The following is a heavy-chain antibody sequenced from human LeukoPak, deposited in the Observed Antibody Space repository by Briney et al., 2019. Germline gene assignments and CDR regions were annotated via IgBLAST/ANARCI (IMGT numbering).Heavy chain of an antibody. V-gene: IGHV3-23*01. CDR1: GFTFSSYA. CDR2: ISGSGGST. J-gene: IGHJ4*02. Sequence: GGSLRLSCAASGFTFSSYAMSWVRQAPGKGLEWVSAISGSGGSTYYADSVKGRFTISRDNSKNTLFLQMNNLRVEDTAVYYCARGPTPPEKPDTSFAYWGQGTLVTVSS. D-gene: IGHD5-18*01. CDR3: ARGPTPPEKPDTSFAY.